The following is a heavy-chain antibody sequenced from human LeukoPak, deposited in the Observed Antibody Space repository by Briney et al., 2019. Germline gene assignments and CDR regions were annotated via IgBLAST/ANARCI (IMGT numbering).Heavy chain of an antibody. CDR3: ARYIVVVPAATRDYGMDV. CDR1: GGSISSSSYY. J-gene: IGHJ6*02. D-gene: IGHD2-2*01. Sequence: SETLSLTCTVSGGSISSSSYYWGWIRQPPGKGLEWIGSIYYSGSTYYNPSLKSRVTISVDTSKNQFSLKLSSVTAADTAVYYCARYIVVVPAATRDYGMDVWGQGTTVTVSS. V-gene: IGHV4-39*07. CDR2: IYYSGST.